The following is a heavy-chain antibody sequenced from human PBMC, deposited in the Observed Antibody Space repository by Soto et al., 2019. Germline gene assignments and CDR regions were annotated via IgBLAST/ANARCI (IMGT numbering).Heavy chain of an antibody. Sequence: SGPTLVNPTQTLTLTCTFSGVSVNSRGLGVAGSRQRPGKTLEWLALIYWNDDKRYSPSLKRRLTITKDTSKNQVVLTQTNVDPMDTATYFCAPRPPAGRDYWGQGTMVTVSS. CDR3: APRPPAGRDY. CDR1: GVSVNSRGLG. V-gene: IGHV2-5*01. J-gene: IGHJ4*02. CDR2: IYWNDDK.